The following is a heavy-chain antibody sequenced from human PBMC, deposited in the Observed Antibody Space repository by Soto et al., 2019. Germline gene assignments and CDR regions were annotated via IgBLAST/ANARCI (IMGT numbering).Heavy chain of an antibody. J-gene: IGHJ4*02. CDR1: GYTFTVYY. CDR2: INPKSGGT. Sequence: ASVKVSCKASGYTFTVYYMHWLRQAPGQGLEWMGWINPKSGGTMYPQKFQGRVTMTWDTSISTAYMALTRLRSDDTAVYYCARDLAKGGGSAGFDYWGQGTLVTFSS. CDR3: ARDLAKGGGSAGFDY. D-gene: IGHD3-16*01. V-gene: IGHV1-2*02.